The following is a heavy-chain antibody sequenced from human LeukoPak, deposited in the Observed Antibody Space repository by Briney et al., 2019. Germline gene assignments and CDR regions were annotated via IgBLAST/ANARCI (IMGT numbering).Heavy chain of an antibody. CDR1: GFSDSTNY. D-gene: IGHD4-23*01. Sequence: SGGSLRLSCAASGFSDSTNYVAWVRQAPGKGLEWVSFIYSGGHTYYPDSVKGRFIISRDPSDNTVYLQMNSLRAEDSAVYYCARAVVTPQFVFDPWGQGTLVTVSS. V-gene: IGHV3-66*02. CDR2: IYSGGHT. CDR3: ARAVVTPQFVFDP. J-gene: IGHJ5*02.